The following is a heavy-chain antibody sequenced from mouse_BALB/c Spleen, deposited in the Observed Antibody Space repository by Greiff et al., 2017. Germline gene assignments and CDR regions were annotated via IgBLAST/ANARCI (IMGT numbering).Heavy chain of an antibody. D-gene: IGHD2-12*01. Sequence: QVQLQQPGAELVKPGASVKLSCKASGYTFASYWMHWVKQRPGQGLEWIGEINPSNGRTNYNEKFKSKATLTVDKSSSTAYMQLSSLTSEDSAVYYCARRYDGPWFAYWGQGTLVTVSA. V-gene: IGHV1S81*02. CDR2: INPSNGRT. CDR3: ARRYDGPWFAY. J-gene: IGHJ3*01. CDR1: GYTFASYW.